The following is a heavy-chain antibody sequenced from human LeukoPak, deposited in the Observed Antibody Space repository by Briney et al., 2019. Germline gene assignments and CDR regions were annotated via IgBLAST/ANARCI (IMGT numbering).Heavy chain of an antibody. CDR3: AKMNYYDSSGPTGGWFDP. V-gene: IGHV3-30*18. CDR1: GFTFSSYG. Sequence: GGSLRLSCAASGFTFSSYGMHWARQAPGKGLEWVAVISYDGSNKYYADSVKGRFTISRDNSKNTLYLQMNSLRAEDTAVYYCAKMNYYDSSGPTGGWFDPWGQGTLVTVSS. J-gene: IGHJ5*02. D-gene: IGHD3-22*01. CDR2: ISYDGSNK.